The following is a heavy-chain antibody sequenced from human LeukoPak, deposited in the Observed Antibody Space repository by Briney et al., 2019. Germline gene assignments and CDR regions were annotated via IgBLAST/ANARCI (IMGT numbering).Heavy chain of an antibody. CDR1: GGSFSGYY. CDR2: INHSGST. D-gene: IGHD6-19*01. Sequence: PSETLSLTRAVYGGSFSGYYWSWIRQPPGKGLEWMGEINHSGSTHYNPSLKTRVTISVDTSKNQFSLKLSSVTAADTAVYYCATTSGWPVDAFDIWGQGTMVTVSS. V-gene: IGHV4-34*01. J-gene: IGHJ3*02. CDR3: ATTSGWPVDAFDI.